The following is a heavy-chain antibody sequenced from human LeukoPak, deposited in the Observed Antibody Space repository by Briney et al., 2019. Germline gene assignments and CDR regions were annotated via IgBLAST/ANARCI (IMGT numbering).Heavy chain of an antibody. CDR2: ISSSSSYI. D-gene: IGHD6-13*01. CDR3: ARDNVGPYSSSWYDFDY. CDR1: GFTFSSYG. Sequence: AGGSLRLSCAASGFTFSSYGMHWVRQAPGKGLEWVSSISSSSSYIYYADSVKGRFTISRDNAKNSLYLQMYSLRAEDTAVYYCARDNVGPYSSSWYDFDYWGQGTLVTVSS. V-gene: IGHV3-21*01. J-gene: IGHJ4*02.